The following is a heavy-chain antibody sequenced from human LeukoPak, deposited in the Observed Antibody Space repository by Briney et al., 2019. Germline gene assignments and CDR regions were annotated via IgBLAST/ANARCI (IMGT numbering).Heavy chain of an antibody. D-gene: IGHD2-2*01. CDR3: AKIVPATAAHDAFDI. CDR2: ISYDGNNK. V-gene: IGHV3-30*18. CDR1: GFTFSSYG. Sequence: GRSLRLSCAASGFTFSSYGMHWVRQAPGKGLERVAVISYDGNNKYYADSVKGRFTISRDNSKNTLYLQMNSQRAEDTAVYYCAKIVPATAAHDAFDIWGQGTMVTVSS. J-gene: IGHJ3*02.